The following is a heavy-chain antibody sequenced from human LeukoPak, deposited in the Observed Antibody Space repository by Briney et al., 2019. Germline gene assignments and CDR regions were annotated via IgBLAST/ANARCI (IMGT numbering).Heavy chain of an antibody. D-gene: IGHD6-19*01. CDR3: ARVIYSGWEGELSD. CDR2: INSDGSTT. V-gene: IGHV3-74*01. J-gene: IGHJ4*02. CDR1: GFTFSSYW. Sequence: PGGSLRLSCAASGFTFSSYWMHWVRQAPGKGLVWVSRINSDGSTTSYADSVMGRFTNSRDNAKNTLYLQMNSLRAEDTAGYYCARVIYSGWEGELSDWGQGTLVTVSS.